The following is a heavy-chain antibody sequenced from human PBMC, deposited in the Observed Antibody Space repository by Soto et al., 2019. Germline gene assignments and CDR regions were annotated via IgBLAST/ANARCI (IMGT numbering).Heavy chain of an antibody. CDR1: GFTFSSYG. CDR2: ISYDGSNK. V-gene: IGHV3-30*18. CDR3: AKPLTDY. J-gene: IGHJ4*02. Sequence: QVQLVESGGGVVQPGRSLRLSCAASGFTFSSYGMHWVRQAPGKGLEWVAVISYDGSNKYYADSVKGRFTISRDNSKNTLYLQMKSLRAEDTAVYYCAKPLTDYWGQGTLVTVSS.